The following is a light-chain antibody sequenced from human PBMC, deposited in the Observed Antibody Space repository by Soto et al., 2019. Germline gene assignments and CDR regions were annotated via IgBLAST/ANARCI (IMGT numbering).Light chain of an antibody. J-gene: IGKJ1*01. Sequence: DIQMTQSPSSLSASVGDRATLTCRASQSISNYLNWYQQKPGNAPTLLMFAASSLQSGVPSRFSGGGSGTDFTLTISSLQPEDVATYYCQQSYSTPRTFGQGTKVEIK. CDR1: QSISNY. V-gene: IGKV1-39*01. CDR3: QQSYSTPRT. CDR2: AAS.